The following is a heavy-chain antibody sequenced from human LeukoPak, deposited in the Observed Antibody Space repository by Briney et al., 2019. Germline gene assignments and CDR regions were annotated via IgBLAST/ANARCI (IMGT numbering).Heavy chain of an antibody. Sequence: GGSLRLSCAASGFSFSSYWMSWVRQAPGKGLEWVANIKQDGSEKYYVDSVKGRFTISRDNAKNSLYLQMNSLRADDTAVYYCARDLNYGDYYYYFLDVGGKGTTVTISS. CDR1: GFSFSSYW. J-gene: IGHJ6*03. D-gene: IGHD4-17*01. CDR3: ARDLNYGDYYYYFLDV. CDR2: IKQDGSEK. V-gene: IGHV3-7*01.